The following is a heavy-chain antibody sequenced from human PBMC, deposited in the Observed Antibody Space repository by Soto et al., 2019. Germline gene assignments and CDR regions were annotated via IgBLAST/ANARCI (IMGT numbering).Heavy chain of an antibody. CDR3: ASRSYCDGDCTRRPYDYYGMDV. CDR2: IYPGDSET. Sequence: EVQLVQSGAEVKKPGESLKISCKGSGYSFTSYWIVWVRQMPGKGLEWMGIIYPGDSETRYSPSLQGQVTMSADKSTSSAYLQWSSLNASDTAMYYCASRSYCDGDCTRRPYDYYGMDVWGQGTTVTVSS. J-gene: IGHJ6*02. V-gene: IGHV5-51*01. CDR1: GYSFTSYW. D-gene: IGHD2-21*02.